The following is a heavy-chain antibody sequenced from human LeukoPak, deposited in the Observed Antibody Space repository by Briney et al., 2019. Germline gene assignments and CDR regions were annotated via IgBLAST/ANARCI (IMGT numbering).Heavy chain of an antibody. J-gene: IGHJ6*03. D-gene: IGHD3-10*01. Sequence: GASVKVSCKVSGYTLTELSMHWVRQAPGKGLEWMGGFDPEDGETIYVQKFQGRVTMTEDTSTDTAYMELSSLRSEDTAVYYCARVVRGVPNTLTNYYYYYMDVWGKGTTVTISS. V-gene: IGHV1-24*01. CDR3: ARVVRGVPNTLTNYYYYYMDV. CDR1: GYTLTELS. CDR2: FDPEDGET.